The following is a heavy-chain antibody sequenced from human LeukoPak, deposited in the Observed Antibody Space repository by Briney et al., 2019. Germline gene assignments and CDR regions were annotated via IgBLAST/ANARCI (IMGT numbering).Heavy chain of an antibody. CDR2: TSISGHNT. V-gene: IGHV3-23*01. J-gene: IGHJ4*02. Sequence: GGSLRLSCAASGFTFSSYAMSWVRQAPGKGLEWVSATSISGHNTYYADSVKGRFTISRDNSKNTLYLQMNSLRAEDTAVYYCAKNGKYYFDYWGQGTLLTVSS. CDR1: GFTFSSYA. CDR3: AKNGKYYFDY.